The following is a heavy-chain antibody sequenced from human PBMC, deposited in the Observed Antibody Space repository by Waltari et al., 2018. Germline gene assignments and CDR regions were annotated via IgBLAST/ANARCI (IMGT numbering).Heavy chain of an antibody. CDR1: GGTCSSYA. J-gene: IGHJ6*03. CDR2: IIPILGIA. CDR3: AASSGYDFSYYYYMDV. V-gene: IGHV1-69*04. Sequence: QVQLVQSGAEVKKPGASVKVSCKPSGGTCSSYAIRGLRQAPGPGLDGMGGIIPILGIANYAQKFQGRVTITADESTSTAYMELSSLRSEDTAVYYCAASSGYDFSYYYYMDVWGKGTTVTVSS. D-gene: IGHD5-12*01.